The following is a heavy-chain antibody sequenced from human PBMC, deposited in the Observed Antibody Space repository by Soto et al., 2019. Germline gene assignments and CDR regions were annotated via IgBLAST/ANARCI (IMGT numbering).Heavy chain of an antibody. D-gene: IGHD6-19*01. V-gene: IGHV1-18*01. CDR3: AGGGWNNWFDP. Sequence: NWVRQAPGQGLEWMGWISVNNGNTNSAQKFQGRFTMTADTSTTTASMELWNLTSDDSAVYYCAGGGWNNWFDPWGQGTLVTVSS. CDR2: ISVNNGNT. J-gene: IGHJ5*02.